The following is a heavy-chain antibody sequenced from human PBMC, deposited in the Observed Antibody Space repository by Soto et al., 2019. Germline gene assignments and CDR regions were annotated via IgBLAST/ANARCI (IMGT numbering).Heavy chain of an antibody. CDR1: GYNFNTYG. CDR2: ISVNSGTT. J-gene: IGHJ4*02. Sequence: ASVKVSCKASGYNFNTYGITWVRQAPGQGLEWMGWISVNSGTTNYAQKIQGRVTMTTDTSSSTAFMELSSLRSDDTAVYYCARNDTSGHYSDYWGQGTLVTVSS. V-gene: IGHV1-18*01. CDR3: ARNDTSGHYSDY. D-gene: IGHD3-22*01.